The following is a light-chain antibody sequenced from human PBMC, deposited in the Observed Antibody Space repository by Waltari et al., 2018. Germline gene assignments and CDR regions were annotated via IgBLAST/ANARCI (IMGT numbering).Light chain of an antibody. CDR2: EVS. J-gene: IGLJ2*01. Sequence: QSALTQPASVSGSPGQSITISCAGTRSDVGGHNYVSWYQQHPDKAPQLVIYEVSHRPPGVSSRFSGSKSGNTASLTISGLRAEDEADYYCSSYTSSSTLVFGGGTKVTVL. CDR3: SSYTSSSTLV. CDR1: RSDVGGHNY. V-gene: IGLV2-14*01.